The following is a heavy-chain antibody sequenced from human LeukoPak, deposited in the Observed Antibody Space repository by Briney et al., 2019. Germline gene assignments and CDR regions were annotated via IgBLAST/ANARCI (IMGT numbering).Heavy chain of an antibody. CDR1: GFTFSSYW. D-gene: IGHD3-10*01. CDR3: ARGRRSITMVRGVTYFDY. V-gene: IGHV3-7*01. J-gene: IGHJ4*02. CDR2: IKQDGSEK. Sequence: GGSLRLSCAASGFTFSSYWMSWVRQPPGKGLEWVANIKQDGSEKYYVDSVKGRFTISRDNAKNSLYLQMNSLRAEDTAVYYCARGRRSITMVRGVTYFDYWGQGTLVTVSS.